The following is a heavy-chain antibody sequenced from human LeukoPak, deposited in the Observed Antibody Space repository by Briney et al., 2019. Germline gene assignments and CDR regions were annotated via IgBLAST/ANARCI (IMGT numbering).Heavy chain of an antibody. CDR2: ISSSSSYI. CDR1: GFTFSSYC. V-gene: IGHV3-21*01. J-gene: IGHJ3*02. D-gene: IGHD6-13*01. Sequence: GGSLRLSCAASGFTFSSYCMNWVRQAPGKVLDWVSSISSSSSYIYYADSLKDRFTISRDNAKNSLYLQMNSLRAEDTAVYYCARDLEQQLDGGAFDIWGQGTMVTVSS. CDR3: ARDLEQQLDGGAFDI.